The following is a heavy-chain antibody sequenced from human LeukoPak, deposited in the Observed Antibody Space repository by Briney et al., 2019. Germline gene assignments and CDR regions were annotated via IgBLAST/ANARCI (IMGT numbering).Heavy chain of an antibody. J-gene: IGHJ4*02. CDR1: GFTFSSYN. D-gene: IGHD3-22*01. CDR3: ASDINYYDSSGYPYYFDY. V-gene: IGHV3-48*01. CDR2: ISSSSSTI. Sequence: PGGSLRLSCAASGFTFSSYNMNWVRQAPGKGLEWVSYISSSSSTIYYADSVKGRFTISRDNAKNSLYLQMNSLRAEDTAVYYCASDINYYDSSGYPYYFDYWGQGTLVTVSS.